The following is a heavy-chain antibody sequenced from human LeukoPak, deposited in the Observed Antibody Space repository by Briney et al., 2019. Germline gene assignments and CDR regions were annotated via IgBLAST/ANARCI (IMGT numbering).Heavy chain of an antibody. Sequence: ASVKVSCNASGYTFTSYGISWVRQAPGQGLEWMGWIGAYNGNTNYAQKLQGRVTMTTDTSTSTAYLELRSLRSDDTVVYYCARDSLGIFNAFDIWGQGTMVSVSS. CDR3: ARDSLGIFNAFDI. D-gene: IGHD7-27*01. CDR1: GYTFTSYG. V-gene: IGHV1-18*01. J-gene: IGHJ3*02. CDR2: IGAYNGNT.